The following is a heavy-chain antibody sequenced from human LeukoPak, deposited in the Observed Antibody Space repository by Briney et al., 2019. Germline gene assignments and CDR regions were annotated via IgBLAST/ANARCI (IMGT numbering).Heavy chain of an antibody. CDR3: ARHTNDFGGNGDY. CDR2: IYPGDSVN. J-gene: IGHJ4*02. CDR1: GYSFTSYW. V-gene: IGHV5-51*01. D-gene: IGHD4-23*01. Sequence: GESLKIPCKGSGYSFTSYWIGWGRRMPGKGLEWMGIIYPGDSVNRYSPSFQRQVTILADKSISTADLQWSSLKASDTAMYYCARHTNDFGGNGDYWGQGTLVTVPS.